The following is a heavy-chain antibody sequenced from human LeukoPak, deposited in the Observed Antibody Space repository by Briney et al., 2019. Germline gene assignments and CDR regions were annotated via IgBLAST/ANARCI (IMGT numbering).Heavy chain of an antibody. J-gene: IGHJ3*02. V-gene: IGHV1-69*05. D-gene: IGHD6-6*01. Sequence: ASVKVSYRASGGTFSFYTISWVRQAPGEGLEWMGGIIPIFGTPNYAQKFQGRVTITTDESTSTAYMELSSLRSEDTAVYYCARDRSSSSPDAFDIWGQGTMVTVSS. CDR3: ARDRSSSSPDAFDI. CDR1: GGTFSFYT. CDR2: IIPIFGTP.